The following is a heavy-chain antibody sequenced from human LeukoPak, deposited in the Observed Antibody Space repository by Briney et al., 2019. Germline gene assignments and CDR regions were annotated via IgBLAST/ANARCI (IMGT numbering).Heavy chain of an antibody. D-gene: IGHD6-13*01. CDR1: GFTFSNAW. V-gene: IGHV3-15*01. J-gene: IGHJ4*02. Sequence: GGSLRLSCAASGFTFSNAWMSWVRQAPGKGLGWVGRIKSKTDGGTTDYAAPVKGTFTIIRDDSKNTLYLQMCSLKSEGAAVYYISSYVGIAAAVDFEYWGQGTLVTVSS. CDR3: SSYVGIAAAVDFEY. CDR2: IKSKTDGGTT.